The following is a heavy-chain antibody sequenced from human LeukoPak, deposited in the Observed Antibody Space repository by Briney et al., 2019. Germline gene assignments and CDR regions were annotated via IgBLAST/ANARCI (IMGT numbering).Heavy chain of an antibody. J-gene: IGHJ4*02. V-gene: IGHV3-7*01. CDR2: IKQDGSVE. Sequence: PGGSLRLSCAVSGFTITNYWMSWVRQAPGKGLEWVASIKQDGSVEFYVDSVKGRFSISRDSAKNSLYLQMNSLRDGDTAVYYCVRDPLDYWGQGTLVTVSS. CDR1: GFTITNYW. CDR3: VRDPLDY.